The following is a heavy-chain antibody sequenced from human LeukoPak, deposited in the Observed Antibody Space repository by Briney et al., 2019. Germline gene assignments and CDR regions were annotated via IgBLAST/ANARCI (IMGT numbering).Heavy chain of an antibody. Sequence: PGGSLRLSCAASGFTFSSYAMRWVRQAPGKGLEWVAVISYDGSNKYYADSVKGRFTISRDNSKNTLYLQMNSLRAEDTAVYYCARDRIAAAGWFDPWGQGTLVTVSS. CDR2: ISYDGSNK. V-gene: IGHV3-30-3*01. D-gene: IGHD6-13*01. CDR1: GFTFSSYA. CDR3: ARDRIAAAGWFDP. J-gene: IGHJ5*02.